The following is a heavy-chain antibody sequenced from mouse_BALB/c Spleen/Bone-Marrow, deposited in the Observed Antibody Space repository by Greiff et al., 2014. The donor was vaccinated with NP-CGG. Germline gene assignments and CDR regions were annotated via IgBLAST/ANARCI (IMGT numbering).Heavy chain of an antibody. CDR2: IDPANGNT. CDR1: GFNIKDTY. J-gene: IGHJ4*01. Sequence: EVQLQQSGAELVKPGASVKLSCTASGFNIKDTYMHWVKQRPEQGLEWIGRIDPANGNTKYGPKFQGKATITADTSSNTAYLQLSSLTSEDTAVYYCARVKLWSYAMDYWGQGTSVTVSS. V-gene: IGHV14-3*02. D-gene: IGHD1-1*02. CDR3: ARVKLWSYAMDY.